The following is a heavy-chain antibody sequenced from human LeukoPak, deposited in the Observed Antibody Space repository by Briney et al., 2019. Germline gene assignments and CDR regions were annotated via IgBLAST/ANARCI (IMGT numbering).Heavy chain of an antibody. V-gene: IGHV1-18*01. Sequence: ASVKVSCKASGYTFTSYGISWVRQAPGQGLEWMGWISAKKGNTDYAQKLQGRVTMTTDTSTSTAYMELRSLRSDDTAVYYCARMAGRYCSGGSCYYYYYMDVWGKGTTVTISS. D-gene: IGHD2-15*01. CDR1: GYTFTSYG. CDR3: ARMAGRYCSGGSCYYYYYMDV. CDR2: ISAKKGNT. J-gene: IGHJ6*03.